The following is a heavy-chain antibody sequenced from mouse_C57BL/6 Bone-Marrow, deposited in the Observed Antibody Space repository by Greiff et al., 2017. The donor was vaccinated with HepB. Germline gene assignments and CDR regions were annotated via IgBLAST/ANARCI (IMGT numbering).Heavy chain of an antibody. D-gene: IGHD4-1*01. CDR2: ISYDGSN. J-gene: IGHJ2*01. CDR3: ARGTDYFDY. V-gene: IGHV3-6*01. CDR1: GYSITSGYY. Sequence: EVQVVESGPGLVKPSQSLSLTCSVTGYSITSGYYWNWIRQFPGNKLEWMGYISYDGSNNYNPSLKNRISITRDTSKNQFFLKLNSVTTEDTATYYCARGTDYFDYWGQGTTLTVSS.